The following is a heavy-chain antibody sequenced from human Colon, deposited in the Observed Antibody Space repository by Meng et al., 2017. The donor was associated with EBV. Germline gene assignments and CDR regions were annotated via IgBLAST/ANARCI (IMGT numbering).Heavy chain of an antibody. V-gene: IGHV4-39*06. CDR2: IFYSGNT. Sequence: RRQLQESGPCLLKPSGTLSPTCSVSGDSITTNGYYWGWIRQSPGKGLEWIGSIFYSGNTYFNPSLKTRVTISVDTSKNQFSLKLSSVTAADTAIYYCARERGGVTRDFDSWGQGALVTVSS. D-gene: IGHD3-16*01. CDR3: ARERGGVTRDFDS. CDR1: GDSITTNGYY. J-gene: IGHJ4*02.